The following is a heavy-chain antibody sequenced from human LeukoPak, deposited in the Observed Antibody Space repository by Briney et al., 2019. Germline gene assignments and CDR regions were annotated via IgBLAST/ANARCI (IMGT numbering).Heavy chain of an antibody. D-gene: IGHD3-3*02. CDR1: TFTLRSFS. CDR2: ISYDGQHK. J-gene: IGHJ2*01. V-gene: IGHV3-30*03. Sequence: GGSLRLSCAPSTFTLRSFSMHWVRQAPGRGLEWLSGISYDGQHKDFADSVKGRITISRDNTKNTLFLQMNNLQTEYTAIYCVGGTPNRIFSVGGGYFALWGRGSLVTVSS. CDR3: GGTPNRIFSVGGGYFAL.